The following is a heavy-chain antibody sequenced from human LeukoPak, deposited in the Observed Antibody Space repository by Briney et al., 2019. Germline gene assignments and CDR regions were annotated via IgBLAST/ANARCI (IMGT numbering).Heavy chain of an antibody. CDR3: ARGRIERDFWSGYRPHYYYYGMDV. D-gene: IGHD3-3*01. J-gene: IGHJ6*02. Sequence: PSETLSLTCAVYGGSFSGYYWSWIRQPPGKGLEWIGEINHSGSTNYNPSLKSRVTISVDTSKNQFSLKLSSVTAADTAVYYCARGRIERDFWSGYRPHYYYYGMDVWGQGTTVTVSS. CDR1: GGSFSGYY. CDR2: INHSGST. V-gene: IGHV4-34*01.